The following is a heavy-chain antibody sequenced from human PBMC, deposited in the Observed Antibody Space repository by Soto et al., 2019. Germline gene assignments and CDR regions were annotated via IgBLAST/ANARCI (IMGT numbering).Heavy chain of an antibody. CDR1: EGYYRSYT. CDR2: VIPILGVV. J-gene: IGHJ4*01. CDR3: ARESVRDYPLLDY. Sequence: QVQVVQSGAEVKKPGSSVKVSCKASEGYYRSYTITWVRQAPGQGLEWMGRVIPILGVVNYAQKFQGKVTFTADKSTSTAYMELSSLRSDDTAVYYCARESVRDYPLLDYWGQGTLVTVSS. V-gene: IGHV1-69*08. D-gene: IGHD4-17*01.